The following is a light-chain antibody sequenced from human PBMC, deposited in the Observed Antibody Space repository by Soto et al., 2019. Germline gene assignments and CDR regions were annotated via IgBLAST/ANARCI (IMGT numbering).Light chain of an antibody. CDR2: GAS. V-gene: IGKV3-15*01. Sequence: GMTQSPATLSASPGERATLSCRASQSVSSNLALYQQKPSQAPRLLIYGASTRATGIPDRFRGSGSGTELTLTISSLQSEDCAVYDCQQYNNWPPWTFGQGTKVEIK. CDR1: QSVSSN. J-gene: IGKJ1*01. CDR3: QQYNNWPPWT.